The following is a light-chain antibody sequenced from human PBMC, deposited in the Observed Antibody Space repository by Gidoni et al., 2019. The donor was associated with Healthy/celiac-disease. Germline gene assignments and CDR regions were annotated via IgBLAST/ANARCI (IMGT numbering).Light chain of an antibody. CDR2: DAS. CDR1: QSVSSN. J-gene: IGKJ2*01. Sequence: EIVMTQSPATLSVSPGERATLSCRASQSVSSNLAWYQQKPGQAPRLLIYDASIRATGIPARFSGSGSGTEFTLTISSQQSEDFAVYYCQQYNNWPPYTFGQGTKLEIK. CDR3: QQYNNWPPYT. V-gene: IGKV3D-15*01.